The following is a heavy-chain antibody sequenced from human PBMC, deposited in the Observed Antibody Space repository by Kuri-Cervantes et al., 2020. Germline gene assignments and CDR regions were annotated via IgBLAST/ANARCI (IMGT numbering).Heavy chain of an antibody. J-gene: IGHJ6*02. V-gene: IGHV3-74*01. CDR2: INSDGSST. CDR3: ARRNPAEYYYGMDV. CDR1: GFTFSSYW. Sequence: GGSLRLSCAASGFTFSSYWMHWVRQAPGKGLVWVSRINSDGSSTSYADSVKGRFTISRDNAKNTLYLQMNSLRAEDTAVYYCARRNPAEYYYGMDVWGQGTTVTVSS.